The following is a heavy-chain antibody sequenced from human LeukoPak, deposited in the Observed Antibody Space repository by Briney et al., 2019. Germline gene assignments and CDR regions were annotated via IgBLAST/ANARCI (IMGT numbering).Heavy chain of an antibody. CDR2: IRYVGSDK. V-gene: IGHV3-30*02. CDR1: GFTFSSCG. J-gene: IGHJ4*02. D-gene: IGHD2-2*01. Sequence: GGSLRLSCAASGFTFSSCGMHWVRQAPCKGLEWVAFIRYVGSDKYYADSVKGRFTISRDNSKNTLYLQMNSLRAEDTAVYYCARNGEYCSSTSCGDYWGQGTLVTVSS. CDR3: ARNGEYCSSTSCGDY.